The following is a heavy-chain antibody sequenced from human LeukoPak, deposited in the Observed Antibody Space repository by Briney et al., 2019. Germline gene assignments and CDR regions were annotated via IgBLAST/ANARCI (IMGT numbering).Heavy chain of an antibody. CDR2: IYHSGSP. CDR3: ARVDDSSVVDY. CDR1: GGSISSNNW. Sequence: PSETLSLTCAVSGGSISSNNWWGWVRQPPGKGLEWIGEIYHSGSPNYNPSLKSRVTISVDKSRNHFSLRLSSVTAADTAVYYCARVDDSSVVDYWGQGTLVTVSS. D-gene: IGHD3-22*01. V-gene: IGHV4-4*02. J-gene: IGHJ4*02.